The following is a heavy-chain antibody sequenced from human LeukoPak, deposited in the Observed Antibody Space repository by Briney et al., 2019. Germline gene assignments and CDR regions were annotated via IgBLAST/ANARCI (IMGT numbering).Heavy chain of an antibody. V-gene: IGHV7-4-1*02. Sequence: GASVKVSCKASGYTFTSYAMNWVRQAPGQGLEWMGWINTNTGNPTYAQGFTGRFVFSLDTSVSTAYLQISSLKAEDTAVYYCARGGGRFRNPGIAAAGTWHYWGQGTLVTVSS. CDR1: GYTFTSYA. D-gene: IGHD6-13*01. CDR3: ARGGGRFRNPGIAAAGTWHY. CDR2: INTNTGNP. J-gene: IGHJ4*02.